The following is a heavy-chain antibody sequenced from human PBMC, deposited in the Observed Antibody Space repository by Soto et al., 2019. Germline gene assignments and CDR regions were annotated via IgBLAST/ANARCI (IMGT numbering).Heavy chain of an antibody. J-gene: IGHJ4*02. CDR3: ARVADYSPDHDY. D-gene: IGHD1-26*01. CDR1: GGSISSGGYY. CDR2: LYYSGST. V-gene: IGHV4-31*03. Sequence: SETLSPTCTVSGGSISSGGYYWSWIRQHPGKGLEWIGYLYYSGSTYYNPSLKSRVTISVDTSKNQFSLKLSAVTAADTAVYYCARVADYSPDHDYWGQGTLGTVSS.